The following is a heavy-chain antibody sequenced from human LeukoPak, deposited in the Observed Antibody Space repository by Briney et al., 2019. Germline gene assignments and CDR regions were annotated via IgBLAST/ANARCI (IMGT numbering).Heavy chain of an antibody. D-gene: IGHD3-10*01. V-gene: IGHV4-61*01. J-gene: IGHJ6*03. CDR3: ARTYYGSGSLYYYYYYMDV. Sequence: ASETLSLTYTVSGGSISSTTHYWSWIRQPPGKGLEWIGYTYYSGSTNYNPSLKSRVRISVDTSKNQFSLKLSSVTAADPAVYYCARTYYGSGSLYYYYYYMDVWGKGTTVTVSS. CDR1: GGSISSTTHY. CDR2: TYYSGST.